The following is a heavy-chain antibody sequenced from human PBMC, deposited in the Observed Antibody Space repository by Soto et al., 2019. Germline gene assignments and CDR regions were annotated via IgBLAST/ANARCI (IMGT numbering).Heavy chain of an antibody. V-gene: IGHV3-33*01. J-gene: IGHJ6*02. CDR3: ARELLYCSWSHDYLYSGMDV. D-gene: IGHD3-10*01. CDR2: IWFDGSKK. CDR1: GFSFSSYA. Sequence: QVQLVESGGGVVQPGKSLRLSCAASGFSFSSYAMHWVRQAPGKGLQWVALIWFDGSKKYYADSVKGRFTISRDSSKHTMDLQMNSLRAEDTDVYYCARELLYCSWSHDYLYSGMDVWGQGTTVTVSS.